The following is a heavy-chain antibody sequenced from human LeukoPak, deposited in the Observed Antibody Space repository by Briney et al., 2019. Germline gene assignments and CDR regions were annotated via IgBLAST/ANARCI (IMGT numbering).Heavy chain of an antibody. CDR3: ARDLDDFWSGYYPL. CDR2: IYSGGST. D-gene: IGHD3-3*01. Sequence: GGSLRLSCAASGFTVSSNYMSWVRQAPGKGLEWVSVIYSGGSTYYADSVKGRFTISRDNSKNTLYLQMNSLRAEDTAVYYCARDLDDFWSGYYPLWGQGTLVTVSS. J-gene: IGHJ4*02. CDR1: GFTVSSNY. V-gene: IGHV3-66*01.